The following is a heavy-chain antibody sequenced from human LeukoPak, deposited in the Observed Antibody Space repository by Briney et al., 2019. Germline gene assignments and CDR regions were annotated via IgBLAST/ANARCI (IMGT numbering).Heavy chain of an antibody. Sequence: GGSLRLSCAASGFTFSSYGMHWVRQAPGKELEWVAFIRYDGSNKYYADSVKGRFTISRDNSKNTLYLQMNSLRAEDTAVYYCARRAGAYSHPYDYWGQGTLVTVSS. CDR1: GFTFSSYG. D-gene: IGHD4/OR15-4a*01. V-gene: IGHV3-30*02. CDR2: IRYDGSNK. CDR3: ARRAGAYSHPYDY. J-gene: IGHJ4*02.